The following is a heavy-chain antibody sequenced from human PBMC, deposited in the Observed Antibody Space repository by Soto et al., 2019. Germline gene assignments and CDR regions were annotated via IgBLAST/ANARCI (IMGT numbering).Heavy chain of an antibody. J-gene: IGHJ6*02. CDR3: TTVWDSSGYYQKDPYYYGMDV. CDR2: IKSKTDGGTT. D-gene: IGHD3-22*01. V-gene: IGHV3-15*07. Sequence: GGSLRLSCAASGFTFSNAWMNWVRQAPGKGLEWVGRIKSKTDGGTTDYAAPVKGRFTISRDDSKNTLYLQMNSLKTEDTAVYYCTTVWDSSGYYQKDPYYYGMDVWGQGTTVTVSS. CDR1: GFTFSNAW.